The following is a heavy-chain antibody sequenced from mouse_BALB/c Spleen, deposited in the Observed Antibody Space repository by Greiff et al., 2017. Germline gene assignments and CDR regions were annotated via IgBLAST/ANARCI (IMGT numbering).Heavy chain of an antibody. Sequence: VMLVESGPSLVQPSQSLSITCTVSGFSLTSYGVHWVRQPPGKGLEWLGVIWAGGSTNYNSALMSRLSISKDNSKSQVFLKMNSLQTDDTAMYYCARGLLRLQAWFAYWGQGTLVTVSA. CDR3: ARGLLRLQAWFAY. CDR2: IWAGGST. V-gene: IGHV2-9*02. CDR1: GFSLTSYG. J-gene: IGHJ3*01. D-gene: IGHD1-2*01.